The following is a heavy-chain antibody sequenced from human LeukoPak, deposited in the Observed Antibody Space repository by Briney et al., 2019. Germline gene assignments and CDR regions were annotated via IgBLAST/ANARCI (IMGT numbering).Heavy chain of an antibody. J-gene: IGHJ3*02. CDR2: MSYDGSNK. CDR1: GFSFSSYG. CDR3: ARNAAVGATNAAFDI. V-gene: IGHV3-30*03. D-gene: IGHD1-26*01. Sequence: GGSLRLSCAVSGFSFSSYGIHWVRQAPGKGLEWVALMSYDGSNKYYADSVKGQFTISRDNSNNTLYLQIHSLRLEDTAVYYCARNAAVGATNAAFDIWGQGTMVTVSS.